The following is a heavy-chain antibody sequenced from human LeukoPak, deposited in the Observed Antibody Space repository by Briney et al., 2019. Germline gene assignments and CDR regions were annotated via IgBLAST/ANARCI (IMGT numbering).Heavy chain of an antibody. D-gene: IGHD6-19*01. J-gene: IGHJ4*02. CDR3: ASRKRPYSSGWYYFGY. V-gene: IGHV3-66*02. CDR1: GFTVSSNY. CDR2: IYSGGST. Sequence: GGSLRLFCAASGFTVSSNYMSWVRQAPGKGLGVVSVIYSGGSTYYADSVKGRFTISRDNSENTLYLQMNSLRAEDTAVYYCASRKRPYSSGWYYFGYWGQGALVTVSS.